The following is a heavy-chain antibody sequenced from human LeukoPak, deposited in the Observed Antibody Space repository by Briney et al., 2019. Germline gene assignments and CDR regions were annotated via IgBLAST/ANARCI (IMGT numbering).Heavy chain of an antibody. D-gene: IGHD1-26*01. CDR1: DGSISSYY. Sequence: MPSETLSLTCTVSDGSISSYYGSWIRQPPGKGLEWIGYLYNSGSTNYNPSLKSRVTISRDASKNQFSLKLSSVTAADTAVYYCARVRGWELYFFDYWGQGTLVTVSS. CDR2: LYNSGST. J-gene: IGHJ4*02. CDR3: ARVRGWELYFFDY. V-gene: IGHV4-59*01.